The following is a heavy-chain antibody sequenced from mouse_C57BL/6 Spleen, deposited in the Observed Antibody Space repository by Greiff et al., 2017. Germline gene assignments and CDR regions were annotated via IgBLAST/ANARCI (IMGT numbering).Heavy chain of an antibody. V-gene: IGHV1-5*01. Sequence: VQLKESGTVLARPGASVKMSCKTSGYTFTSYWMHWVKQRPGQGLEWIGAIYPGNSDTSYNQKFKGKAKLTAVTSASTAYMELSSLTNEDSAVYYCTPYSNYEGYYAMDYWGQGTSVTVSS. CDR1: GYTFTSYW. CDR3: TPYSNYEGYYAMDY. J-gene: IGHJ4*01. D-gene: IGHD2-5*01. CDR2: IYPGNSDT.